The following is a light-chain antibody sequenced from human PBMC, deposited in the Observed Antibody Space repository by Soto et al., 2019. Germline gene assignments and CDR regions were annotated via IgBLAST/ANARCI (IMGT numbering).Light chain of an antibody. V-gene: IGLV3-25*03. Sequence: SYELTQPPSVSVSPGQTARITSSGDALPKQHVYWYQQKPGQAPVLVIYRDSERPSGIPERFSGSSSGTTGTLTISGVQAEDEADYYCQSADRSGIVVFGGGTTLTVL. J-gene: IGLJ2*01. CDR2: RDS. CDR1: ALPKQH. CDR3: QSADRSGIVV.